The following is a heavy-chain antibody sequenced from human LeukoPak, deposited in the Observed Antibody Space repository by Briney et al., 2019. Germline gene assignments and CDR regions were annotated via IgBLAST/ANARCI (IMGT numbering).Heavy chain of an antibody. Sequence: GGSLRLSCAASGFTFSSYWMHWVRQAPGKGLVWVSHINTDASSTSYADSVKGRFTISRDNAKNTLYLQMNSLTAEDTAVYYCAKGYYMDVWGKGTTVTASS. CDR1: GFTFSSYW. V-gene: IGHV3-74*01. J-gene: IGHJ6*03. CDR3: AKGYYMDV. CDR2: INTDASST.